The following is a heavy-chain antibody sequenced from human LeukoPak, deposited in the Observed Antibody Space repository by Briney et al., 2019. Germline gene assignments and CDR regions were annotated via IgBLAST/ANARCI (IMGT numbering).Heavy chain of an antibody. Sequence: GGSLRLSCAASGFTFDDYGMSWVRQAPGKGLEWVSGINWNGGSTGYADSVKGRFTISRDNAKNSLYLQMNSLRAEDTALYYCARALYSGSYKGADYWGQGTLDTVSS. CDR3: ARALYSGSYKGADY. CDR2: INWNGGST. CDR1: GFTFDDYG. J-gene: IGHJ4*02. D-gene: IGHD1-26*01. V-gene: IGHV3-20*04.